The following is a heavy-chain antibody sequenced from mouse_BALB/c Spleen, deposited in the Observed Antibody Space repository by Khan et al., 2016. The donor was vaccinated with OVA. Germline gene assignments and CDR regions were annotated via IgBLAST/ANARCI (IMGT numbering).Heavy chain of an antibody. CDR1: GYTFPSNT. V-gene: IGHV1-4*01. CDR3: ARRTTGYAMDY. Sequence: QMHLQQSGAELARPGASVKMSCKASGYTFPSNTMHWVKQRPGQGLEWIGYINPRSDYTIYNQKFKDKATLTADISSTTAYMQRSSLTSDDSAVYYCARRTTGYAMDYWGQGTSVTVSS. J-gene: IGHJ4*01. D-gene: IGHD2-14*01. CDR2: INPRSDYT.